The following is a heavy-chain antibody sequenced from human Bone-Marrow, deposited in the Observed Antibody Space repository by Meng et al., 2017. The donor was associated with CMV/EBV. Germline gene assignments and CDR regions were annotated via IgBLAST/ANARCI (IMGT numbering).Heavy chain of an antibody. CDR2: IIPIFGTA. CDR1: GGTFSSYA. J-gene: IGHJ4*02. D-gene: IGHD1-26*01. CDR3: AADSRKVGAHDY. Sequence: SVKVSCKASGGTFSSYAISWVRQAPGQGLEWMGGIIPIFGTANYAQKFQERVTITRDMSTSTAYMELSSLRSEDTAVYYCAADSRKVGAHDYWGQGTLVTVSS. V-gene: IGHV1-69*05.